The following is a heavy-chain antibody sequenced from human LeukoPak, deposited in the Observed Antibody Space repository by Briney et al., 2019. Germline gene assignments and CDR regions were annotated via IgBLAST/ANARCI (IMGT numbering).Heavy chain of an antibody. CDR3: ARNTLEMATNLFDY. V-gene: IGHV4-59*08. CDR2: IYYSGST. Sequence: PSETLSLTCTVSGGSISSYYWSWIRQPPGKGLEWIGYIYYSGSTNYNPSLKSRVTISVDTSKSQFSLKLSSVIAADTAVYYCARNTLEMATNLFDYWGQGTLVTVSS. CDR1: GGSISSYY. J-gene: IGHJ4*02. D-gene: IGHD5-24*01.